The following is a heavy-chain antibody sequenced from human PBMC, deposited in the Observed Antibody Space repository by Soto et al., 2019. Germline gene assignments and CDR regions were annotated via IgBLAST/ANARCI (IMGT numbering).Heavy chain of an antibody. CDR2: IYYSGST. Sequence: SETLRLTCTVSGGSISSSSYYWGWIHQPPGKGLEWIGSIYYSGSTYYNPSLKSRVTISVDTSKNQFSLKLSSVTAADTAVYYCASLRFIVVVVAAAPLFDYWGQGTLVNV. D-gene: IGHD2-15*01. CDR1: GGSISSSSYY. V-gene: IGHV4-39*01. J-gene: IGHJ4*02. CDR3: ASLRFIVVVVAAAPLFDY.